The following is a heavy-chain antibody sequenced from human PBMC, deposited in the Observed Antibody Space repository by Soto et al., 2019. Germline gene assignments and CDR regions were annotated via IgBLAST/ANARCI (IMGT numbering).Heavy chain of an antibody. CDR1: GGTFSSYA. J-gene: IGHJ4*02. CDR2: IIPIFGTA. CDR3: ARSFRDGYNYDY. D-gene: IGHD5-12*01. Sequence: GASVKVSCKASGGTFSSYAISWVRQAPGQGLEWMGGIIPIFGTANYAQKFQGRVTITADESTSTAYMELSSLRSEDTAVYYCARSFRDGYNYDYWGQGTLVTVSS. V-gene: IGHV1-69*13.